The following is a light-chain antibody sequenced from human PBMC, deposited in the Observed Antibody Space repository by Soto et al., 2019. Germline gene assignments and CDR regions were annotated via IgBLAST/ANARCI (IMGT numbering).Light chain of an antibody. J-gene: IGKJ4*01. CDR2: AAS. CDR3: QQSYSTPPLT. V-gene: IGKV1-39*01. CDR1: QSISSY. Sequence: DLQMTQSPSSLSASVGDRVTITCRASQSISSYLNWYQQKPGKAPKLLIYAASSLQSGVQSRFSGSGSGTDFTLTIRSLQPEDFATYYCQQSYSTPPLTFGGGTKVEIK.